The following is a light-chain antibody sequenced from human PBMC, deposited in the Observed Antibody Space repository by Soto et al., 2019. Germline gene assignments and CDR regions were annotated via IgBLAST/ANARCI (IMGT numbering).Light chain of an antibody. Sequence: DIVLTQSPDSLAVSLGERATINCKSSQSVLYSSNNKNYLAWYQQKPGQPPKLLVYWGPTRGSGVPDRFSGSGSEIDYTLTISSLQAEDVADYYFQQYYSSHTFGQGTRLEI. CDR3: QQYYSSHT. V-gene: IGKV4-1*01. CDR2: WGP. J-gene: IGKJ5*01. CDR1: QSVLYSSNNKNY.